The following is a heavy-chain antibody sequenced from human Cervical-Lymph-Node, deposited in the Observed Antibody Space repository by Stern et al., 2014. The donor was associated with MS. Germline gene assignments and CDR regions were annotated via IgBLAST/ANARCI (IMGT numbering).Heavy chain of an antibody. D-gene: IGHD3-16*02. V-gene: IGHV2-5*02. CDR3: AHSLCAAYYDYVWGSCRPCSMDV. J-gene: IGHJ6*02. CDR2: IYLDDAN. CDR1: GFSLSTRGVG. Sequence: QIHLQESGPTLVKPTQTLTLTCTFSGFSLSTRGVGVGWIRQPPGKALEGLAIIYLDDANRYNPSLKSRPTIAKDTSNKPEVLTLTNMDPVDTATYYCAHSLCAAYYDYVWGSCRPCSMDVWGQGTTVTVSS.